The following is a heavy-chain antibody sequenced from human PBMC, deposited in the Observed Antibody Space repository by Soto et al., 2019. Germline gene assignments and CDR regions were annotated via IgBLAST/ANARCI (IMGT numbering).Heavy chain of an antibody. Sequence: QVQLVESGGGVVQPGRSLRLSCAASGFTFSSYGMHWVRQAPGKGLEWVAGIWYDGSNKYYADSVKGRFTISRDNSKNTLYLQMNSLRAEDTAVYYCARDGWIIRTSSDYYYGMDVWGQGTTVTVSS. D-gene: IGHD2-2*03. CDR3: ARDGWIIRTSSDYYYGMDV. J-gene: IGHJ6*02. CDR2: IWYDGSNK. V-gene: IGHV3-33*01. CDR1: GFTFSSYG.